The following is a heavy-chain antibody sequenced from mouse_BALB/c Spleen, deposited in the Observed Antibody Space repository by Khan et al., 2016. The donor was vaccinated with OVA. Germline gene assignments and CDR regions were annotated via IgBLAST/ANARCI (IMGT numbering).Heavy chain of an antibody. J-gene: IGHJ3*01. CDR1: GDSITSGY. Sequence: EVKLLESGPSLVKPSQTLSLTCSVTGDSITSGYWNWIRKFPGNKLEYMGYISYSGSTYYNPSLKSRISITRDTSKNQYYLQLNSVTTEDTATYYCARGGREAYWFAYWGQGTLVTVSA. D-gene: IGHD3-2*02. V-gene: IGHV3-8*02. CDR2: ISYSGST. CDR3: ARGGREAYWFAY.